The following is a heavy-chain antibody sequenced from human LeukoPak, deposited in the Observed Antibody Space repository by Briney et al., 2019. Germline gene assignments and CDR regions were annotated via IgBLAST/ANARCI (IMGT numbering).Heavy chain of an antibody. Sequence: GGSLRLSCAASGFTFRSYGMHWVRQAPGKGLEWVTFIGYDGSNKYYTDSVKGRFTISRGNSKNTLYLQMNSLRTEDTAVYYCAKDSYYYYIDVWGKGTTVTVSS. CDR3: AKDSYYYYIDV. V-gene: IGHV3-30*02. J-gene: IGHJ6*03. CDR2: IGYDGSNK. CDR1: GFTFRSYG.